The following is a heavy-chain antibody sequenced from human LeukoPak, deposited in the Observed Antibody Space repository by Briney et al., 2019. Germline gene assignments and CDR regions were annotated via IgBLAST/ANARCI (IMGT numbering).Heavy chain of an antibody. V-gene: IGHV4-59*01. CDR3: ARSIVVVPVKGGDYYYYYYMDV. CDR2: IYYSGST. J-gene: IGHJ6*03. D-gene: IGHD2-2*01. CDR1: GGSISSYY. Sequence: SETLSLSCTVSGGSISSYYWSWIRQPPGKGLEWIGYIYYSGSTNYNPSLKSRVTISVDTSKNQFSLKLSSVTAADTAVYYCARSIVVVPVKGGDYYYYYYMDVWGKGTTVTVSS.